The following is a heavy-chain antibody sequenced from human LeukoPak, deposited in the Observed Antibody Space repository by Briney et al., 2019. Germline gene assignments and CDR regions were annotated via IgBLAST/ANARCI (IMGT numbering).Heavy chain of an antibody. CDR3: ARVAYCGGDCYSLDYYYMDV. Sequence: GGSLRLSCAASGFTFSSYATSWVRQTPGKGLLWVSRINGDGTSATYAGSVKGRFTISRDNAKNTLYLQMNSLRAEDTAVYYCARVAYCGGDCYSLDYYYMDVWGKGTTVTVSS. J-gene: IGHJ6*03. CDR1: GFTFSSYA. CDR2: INGDGTSA. V-gene: IGHV3-74*01. D-gene: IGHD2-21*02.